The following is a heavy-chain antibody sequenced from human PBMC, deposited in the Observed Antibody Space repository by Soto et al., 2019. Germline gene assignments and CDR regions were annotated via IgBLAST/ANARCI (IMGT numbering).Heavy chain of an antibody. CDR2: IYYSGST. V-gene: IGHV4-59*01. CDR1: GGSISSYY. Sequence: LSLTCTVSGGSISSYYWSWIRQPPGKGLEWIGYIYYSGSTNYNPSLKSRVTISVDTSKNQFSLKLSSVTAADTAVYYCARLDTGPWFDPWGQGTLVTVSS. J-gene: IGHJ5*02. D-gene: IGHD1-1*01. CDR3: ARLDTGPWFDP.